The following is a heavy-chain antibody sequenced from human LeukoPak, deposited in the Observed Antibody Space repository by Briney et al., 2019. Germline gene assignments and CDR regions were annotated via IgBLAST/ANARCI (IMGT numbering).Heavy chain of an antibody. CDR3: ARKWGRNWFDP. D-gene: IGHD3-16*01. V-gene: IGHV1-69*13. CDR2: IIPIFGTA. Sequence: ASVKVSCKASGYTFTSYGISWVRQAPGQGLEWMGGIIPIFGTANYAQKFQGRVTITADESTSTAYMELSSLRSEDTAVYYCARKWGRNWFDPWGQGTLVTVSS. CDR1: GYTFTSYG. J-gene: IGHJ5*02.